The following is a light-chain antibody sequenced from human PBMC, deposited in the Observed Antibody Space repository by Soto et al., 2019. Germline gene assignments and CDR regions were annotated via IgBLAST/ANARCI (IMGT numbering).Light chain of an antibody. CDR1: SRDVGGYDY. CDR3: SSYASSITLV. CDR2: DVS. Sequence: QSALTQPGSVSGSPGQSITISCTGTSRDVGGYDYVSWYQQHPGKAPKLLIFDVSKRPSGVSYRFSGSKSGNTASLTISGLQAEDAADYYCSSYASSITLVFGGGTKLTVL. J-gene: IGLJ2*01. V-gene: IGLV2-14*01.